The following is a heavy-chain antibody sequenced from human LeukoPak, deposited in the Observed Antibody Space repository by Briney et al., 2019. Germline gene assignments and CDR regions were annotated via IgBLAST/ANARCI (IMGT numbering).Heavy chain of an antibody. Sequence: SGGSLRLSCAASGFTFSSYRMNWVRQAPGKGLEWVSSISSSSSYIYYADSVKGRFTISRDNAKNSLYLQMNSLRAEDMALYYCAKDKGVGATRGIDHWGQGTLVTVSS. CDR2: ISSSSSYI. CDR1: GFTFSSYR. CDR3: AKDKGVGATRGIDH. J-gene: IGHJ4*02. D-gene: IGHD1-26*01. V-gene: IGHV3-21*04.